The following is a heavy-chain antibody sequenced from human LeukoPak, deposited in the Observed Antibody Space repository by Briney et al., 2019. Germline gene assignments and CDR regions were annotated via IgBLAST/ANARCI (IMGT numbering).Heavy chain of an antibody. V-gene: IGHV4-34*01. Sequence: PSETLSLTCAVYGGSFSGYYWSWIRQPPGKGLEWIGEINHSGSTNYNPSLKSRVTISVDTSKNQFSLKLSSVTAADTAVYYCARGRRGNGSGSYYYYYYYMDVWGKGTTVTISS. CDR3: ARGRRGNGSGSYYYYYYYMDV. CDR1: GGSFSGYY. CDR2: INHSGST. J-gene: IGHJ6*03. D-gene: IGHD3-10*01.